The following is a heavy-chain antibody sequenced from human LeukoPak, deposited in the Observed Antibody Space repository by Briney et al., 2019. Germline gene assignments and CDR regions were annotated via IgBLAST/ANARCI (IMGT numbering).Heavy chain of an antibody. CDR3: ARIAEDYGAPYGMDV. D-gene: IGHD4-17*01. J-gene: IGHJ6*02. V-gene: IGHV4-34*01. CDR2: INHSGST. Sequence: PSETLSLTCAVYGGSFSGYYWSWIRQPPGKGLEWIGEINHSGSTNYNPSLKSRVTISVDTSKNQFSLKLSSVTAADTAVYYCARIAEDYGAPYGMDVWGQGTTVTVSS. CDR1: GGSFSGYY.